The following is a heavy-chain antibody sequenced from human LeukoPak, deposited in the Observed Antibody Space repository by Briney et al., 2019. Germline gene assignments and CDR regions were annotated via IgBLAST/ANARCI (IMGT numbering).Heavy chain of an antibody. J-gene: IGHJ6*03. CDR1: GGSISSHY. V-gene: IGHV4-59*11. CDR3: ARTSTYYDFWSGYCTGYYYYYYYMDV. CDR2: IYYSGST. D-gene: IGHD3-3*01. Sequence: KSSETLSLTCTVSGGSISSHYWSWIRQPPGKGLEWIGYIYYSGSTNYNPSLKSRVTISVDTSKNQFSLKLSTVTAADTAVYYCARTSTYYDFWSGYCTGYYYYYYYMDVWGKGTTVTVSS.